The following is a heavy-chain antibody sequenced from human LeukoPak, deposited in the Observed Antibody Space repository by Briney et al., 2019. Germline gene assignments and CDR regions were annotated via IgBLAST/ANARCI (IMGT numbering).Heavy chain of an antibody. Sequence: SETMSLTCAVYGGSFSGYYWSWIRQPPGKGLVWIGEINHSGSTNYNPSLKSRVTISVDTSKNQFSPKLSSVTAADTAVYYCARSGAYYDYVWGSYSSPYYFDYWGQGTLVTVSS. J-gene: IGHJ4*02. CDR2: INHSGST. CDR3: ARSGAYYDYVWGSYSSPYYFDY. V-gene: IGHV4-34*01. CDR1: GGSFSGYY. D-gene: IGHD3-16*01.